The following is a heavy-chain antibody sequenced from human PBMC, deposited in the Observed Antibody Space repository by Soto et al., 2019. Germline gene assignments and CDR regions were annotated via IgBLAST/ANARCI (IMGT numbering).Heavy chain of an antibody. D-gene: IGHD5-18*01. CDR2: IIPIFGTA. CDR1: GGTFSSYA. CDR3: ARRYNVDTAMVLSY. J-gene: IGHJ4*02. Sequence: QVQLVQSGAEVKKPGSSVKVSCKASGGTFSSYAISWVRQAPGQGLEWMGGIIPIFGTANYAQKFQGRVTSTADEATSTAYRELSSLRSEDTAVYYCARRYNVDTAMVLSYWGQGTLVTVSS. V-gene: IGHV1-69*01.